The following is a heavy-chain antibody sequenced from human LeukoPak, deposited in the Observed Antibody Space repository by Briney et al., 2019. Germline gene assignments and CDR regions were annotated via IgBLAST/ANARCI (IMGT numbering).Heavy chain of an antibody. J-gene: IGHJ3*02. Sequence: GASVKVSCKVSGYTLTELSMHWVRQAPGKGLEWMGGFDPEDDETIYAQKFQGRVTMTEDTSTDTAYMELSSLRSEDTAVYYCATGYGSGSYYDAFDIWGQGTMVTVSS. D-gene: IGHD3-10*01. V-gene: IGHV1-24*01. CDR3: ATGYGSGSYYDAFDI. CDR2: FDPEDDET. CDR1: GYTLTELS.